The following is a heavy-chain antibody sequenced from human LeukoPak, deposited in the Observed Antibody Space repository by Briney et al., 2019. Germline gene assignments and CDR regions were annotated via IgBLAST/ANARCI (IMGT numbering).Heavy chain of an antibody. CDR1: GYTFTSYG. CDR3: ARDPQPYMVRGVASDY. CDR2: ISAYNGNT. Sequence: ASVKVSCKASGYTFTSYGISWVRQAPGQGLEWMGWISAYNGNTNYAQKLQGRVTMTTDASTSTAYMELRSLRSDDTAVCYCARDPQPYMVRGVASDYWGQGTLVTVSS. V-gene: IGHV1-18*01. J-gene: IGHJ4*02. D-gene: IGHD3-10*01.